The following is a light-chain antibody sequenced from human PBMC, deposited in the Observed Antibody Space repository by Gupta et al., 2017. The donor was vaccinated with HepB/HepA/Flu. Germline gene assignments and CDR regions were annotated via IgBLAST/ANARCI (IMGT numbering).Light chain of an antibody. J-gene: IGLJ2*01. V-gene: IGLV2-11*01. CDR2: DVR. CDR1: SSDVGGYNY. CDR3: CSYAGSVV. Sequence: QSALTQPRSVSGSPGQSVTISCTGTSSDVGGYNYVSWYQQHPGKAPKLMIYDVRKRPSGVPDRFSGSNSGNTASLTISGLKAEYEADYYCCSYAGSVVFGGGTKLTVL.